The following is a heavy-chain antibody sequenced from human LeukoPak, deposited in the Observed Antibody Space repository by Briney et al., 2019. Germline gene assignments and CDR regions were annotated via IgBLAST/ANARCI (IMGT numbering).Heavy chain of an antibody. CDR2: ISSSGGNI. V-gene: IGHV3-11*04. D-gene: IGHD3/OR15-3a*01. J-gene: IGHJ3*02. CDR1: GFSFSDYY. CDR3: ARFGTGYGALDI. Sequence: PGGSLRLSCAASGFSFSDYYMSSIRQAPGKGLEGVSYISSSGGNIFYADSVRGRFTMSRDNAKKSLFLQMNRLRAEDTAVYYCARFGTGYGALDIWGQGTTVTVSS.